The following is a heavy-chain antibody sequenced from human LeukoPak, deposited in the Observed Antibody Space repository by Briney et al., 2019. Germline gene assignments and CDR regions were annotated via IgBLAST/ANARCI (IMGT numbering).Heavy chain of an antibody. CDR1: GFPFSTYA. D-gene: IGHD2/OR15-2a*01. V-gene: IGHV3-30*18. J-gene: IGHJ3*01. Sequence: TGGSLGLSCAASGFPFSTYAMHWVRQAPGKGLEWVAVMSYDGSNKYHADSVNGRFTISRDNSKNSLYLQMNSLRTEDSALYYCAKDLASLYDAFNVWGQGTMVTVSS. CDR3: AKDLASLYDAFNV. CDR2: MSYDGSNK.